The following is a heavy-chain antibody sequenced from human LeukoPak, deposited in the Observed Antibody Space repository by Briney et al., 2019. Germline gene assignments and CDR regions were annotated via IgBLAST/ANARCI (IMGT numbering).Heavy chain of an antibody. J-gene: IGHJ6*03. CDR1: GGSFSGYY. D-gene: IGHD3-9*01. CDR2: INHSGST. V-gene: IGHV4-34*01. Sequence: PSETLSLTCAVYGGSFSGYYWSWIRQPPGKGLEWIGEINHSGSTNYNPSLKSRVTISVDTSKNQFSLKLSSVTAADTAVYYCARDATLRYFDWLLFGYMDVWGKGTTVTVSS. CDR3: ARDATLRYFDWLLFGYMDV.